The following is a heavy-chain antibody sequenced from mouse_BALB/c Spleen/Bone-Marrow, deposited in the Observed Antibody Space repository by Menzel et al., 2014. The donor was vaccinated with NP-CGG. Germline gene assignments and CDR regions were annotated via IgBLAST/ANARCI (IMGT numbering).Heavy chain of an antibody. V-gene: IGHV5-17*02. D-gene: IGHD2-1*01. CDR2: ISSASSTI. CDR3: ARGGNYPYCAVDY. Sequence: EVKLVESGGGLVQPGGSRKLSCAASGFTFSGFGMHWVRQAPEKGLEWVAYISSASSTIYYADTVKGRFTISRDNPKNTLFLQMTSLRSEDTAMYYCARGGNYPYCAVDYWGQGTSVTVSS. J-gene: IGHJ4*01. CDR1: GFTFSGFG.